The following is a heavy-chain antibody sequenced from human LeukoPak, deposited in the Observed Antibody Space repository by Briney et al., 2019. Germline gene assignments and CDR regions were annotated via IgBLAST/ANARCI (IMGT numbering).Heavy chain of an antibody. J-gene: IGHJ3*02. CDR1: GFTFSDHY. CDR2: IRNKANSHTT. D-gene: IGHD3-22*01. V-gene: IGHV3-72*01. CDR3: TREEAVVLDALDI. Sequence: GGSLTLSCAASGFTFSDHYMDWVRQAPGKGLEWVGRIRNKANSHTTEYAASVKGRFTISRDNAKNSLYLQMNSLRAEDTAVYYCTREEAVVLDALDIWGEGTMVSVSS.